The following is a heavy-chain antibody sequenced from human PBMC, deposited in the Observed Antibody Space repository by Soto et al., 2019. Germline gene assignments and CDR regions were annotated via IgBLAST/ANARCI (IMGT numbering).Heavy chain of an antibody. J-gene: IGHJ4*02. CDR1: GGSVSSGSYY. D-gene: IGHD3-22*01. CDR2: IYYSGST. CDR3: ARGDLPYYYDSSGYYPPFDY. Sequence: SETLSLTCTVSGGSVSSGSYYWSWIRQPPGKGLEWIGYIYYSGSTNYNPSLKSRVTISVDTSKNRFSLKLSSVTAADTAVYYCARGDLPYYYDSSGYYPPFDYWGQGTLVTVSS. V-gene: IGHV4-61*01.